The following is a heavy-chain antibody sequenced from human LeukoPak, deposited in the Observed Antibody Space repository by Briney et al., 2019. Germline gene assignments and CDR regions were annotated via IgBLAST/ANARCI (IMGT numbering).Heavy chain of an antibody. J-gene: IGHJ3*02. D-gene: IGHD3-10*01. CDR1: GFTFSVYG. Sequence: GGSLRLSCAVSGFTFSVYGMNWVRQAPGKGLEWLSHISSGGTTIYYADSVKGRFTVSRDNVENSLFLQMNSLRAEDTAVYYCARDGEFAGFGEPPIHDAFDIWGQGTMVTVSS. CDR2: ISSGGTTI. CDR3: ARDGEFAGFGEPPIHDAFDI. V-gene: IGHV3-48*04.